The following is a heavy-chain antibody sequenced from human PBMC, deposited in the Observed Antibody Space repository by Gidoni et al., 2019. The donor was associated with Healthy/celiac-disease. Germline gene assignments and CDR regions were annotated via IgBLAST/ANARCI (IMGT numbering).Heavy chain of an antibody. CDR3: AKNWDCTNGVCGVDY. D-gene: IGHD2-8*01. CDR1: GFTFRSYA. Sequence: EVQLLESGGGLLQPGGSLRLSCAASGFTFRSYAMSWVRQAPGKGLEWVSAISGSGGSTYYADSVKGRFTISRDNSKNTLYLQMNSLRAEDTAVYYCAKNWDCTNGVCGVDYWGQGTLVTVSS. V-gene: IGHV3-23*01. CDR2: ISGSGGST. J-gene: IGHJ4*02.